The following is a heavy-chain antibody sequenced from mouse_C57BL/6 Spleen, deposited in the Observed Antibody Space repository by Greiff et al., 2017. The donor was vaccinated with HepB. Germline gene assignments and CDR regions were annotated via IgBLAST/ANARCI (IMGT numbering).Heavy chain of an antibody. Sequence: VQLKQSGAELVRPGASVKLSCTASGFNIKDYYMHWVKQRPEQGLEWIGRIDPEDGDTEYAPKFQGKATMTADTSSNTAYLQLSSLTSEDTAVYYCTSGMNYGYGFAYWGQGTLVTVSA. J-gene: IGHJ3*01. CDR2: IDPEDGDT. D-gene: IGHD2-2*01. CDR3: TSGMNYGYGFAY. V-gene: IGHV14-1*01. CDR1: GFNIKDYY.